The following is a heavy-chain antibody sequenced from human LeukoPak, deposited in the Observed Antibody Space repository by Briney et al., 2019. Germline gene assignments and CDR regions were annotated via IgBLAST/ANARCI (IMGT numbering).Heavy chain of an antibody. CDR3: ARGRGTYDSSGFYPYYFDY. D-gene: IGHD3-22*01. Sequence: GASVKVSCKASGYTFTGYYMHWVRQAPGQGLEWMGWINPNSGGTNYAQKFQGRVTMTRDTSIGTAYMELSSLRSEDTAVYYCARGRGTYDSSGFYPYYFDYWGQGSLVTVSS. V-gene: IGHV1-2*02. J-gene: IGHJ4*02. CDR1: GYTFTGYY. CDR2: INPNSGGT.